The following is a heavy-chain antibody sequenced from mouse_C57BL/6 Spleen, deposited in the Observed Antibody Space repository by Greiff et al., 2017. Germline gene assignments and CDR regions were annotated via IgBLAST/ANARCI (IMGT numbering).Heavy chain of an antibody. CDR2: INPSSGYT. CDR1: GYTFTSYW. D-gene: IGHD1-1*01. V-gene: IGHV1-7*01. Sequence: QVQLKESGAELAKPGASVKLSCKASGYTFTSYWMHWVKQRPGQGLEWIGYINPSSGYTKYNQKFKDKATLTADKSSSTAYMQLSSLTYADSAVYYCSRCPTYYGSSSYAMDDWGQGTSVTVSS. CDR3: SRCPTYYGSSSYAMDD. J-gene: IGHJ4*01.